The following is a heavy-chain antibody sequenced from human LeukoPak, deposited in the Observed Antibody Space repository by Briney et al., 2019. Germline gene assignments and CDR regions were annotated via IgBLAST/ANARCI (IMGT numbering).Heavy chain of an antibody. D-gene: IGHD3-10*01. Sequence: GGSLRLSCAASGFTFSSYSMNWVRQAPGKGLEWVSYISSSSSTIYYADSVKGRFTISRDNAKNSLYLQMNSLRDEDTAVYYCARDSMARGAPTVYYFDYWGQGTLVTVSS. V-gene: IGHV3-48*02. CDR1: GFTFSSYS. CDR2: ISSSSSTI. J-gene: IGHJ4*02. CDR3: ARDSMARGAPTVYYFDY.